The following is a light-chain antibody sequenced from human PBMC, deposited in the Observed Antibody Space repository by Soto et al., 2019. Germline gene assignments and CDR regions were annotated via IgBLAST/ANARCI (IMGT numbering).Light chain of an antibody. CDR3: LLSYSGPRV. V-gene: IGLV7-46*01. Sequence: QAVVTQEPSLTVSPGGTVTLTRGSSTGAVTSGHYPYWFQQKPGQGPKTLIYDTSNKHSWTPARFSGSLLGGKAALTLSGAQPEDEAEYYCLLSYSGPRVFGGGTKLTVL. CDR2: DTS. J-gene: IGLJ2*01. CDR1: TGAVTSGHY.